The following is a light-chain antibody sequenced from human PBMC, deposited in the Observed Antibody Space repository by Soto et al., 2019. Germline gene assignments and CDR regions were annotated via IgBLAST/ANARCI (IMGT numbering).Light chain of an antibody. V-gene: IGKV3-15*01. CDR3: QQYDNWPPYT. J-gene: IGKJ2*01. CDR1: QSVNSK. Sequence: EIVMTQSPATLSVSPGERVTLSCSASQSVNSKLAWFQHKPGQAPRLLVYGASTRATDIPARFSGSGSGTEFTLTISSLQYEDFAVYYCQQYDNWPPYTFGQGTKLEIK. CDR2: GAS.